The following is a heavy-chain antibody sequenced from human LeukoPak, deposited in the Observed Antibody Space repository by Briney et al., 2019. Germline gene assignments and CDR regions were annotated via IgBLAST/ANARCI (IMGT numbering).Heavy chain of an antibody. Sequence: PSQTLSLTCTVSGGSISSGGYYWSWIRQHPGKGLEWIGYIYYSGSTYYNPSLKSRVTISVDTSKNQFSLNLSSVTAADTAVYYCSAKEYDSSGYPGEFDYWGQGTLVTVSS. V-gene: IGHV4-31*03. CDR1: GGSISSGGYY. J-gene: IGHJ4*02. CDR2: IYYSGST. D-gene: IGHD3-22*01. CDR3: SAKEYDSSGYPGEFDY.